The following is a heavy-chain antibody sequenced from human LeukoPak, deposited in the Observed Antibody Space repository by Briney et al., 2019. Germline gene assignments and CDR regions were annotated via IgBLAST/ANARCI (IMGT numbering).Heavy chain of an antibody. J-gene: IGHJ4*02. D-gene: IGHD3-10*01. CDR1: GGSISSSNYF. V-gene: IGHV4-39*01. CDR2: INYGGTT. CDR3: ARYVVYGSGKYYFDY. Sequence: ASETLSLTCTVSGGSISSSNYFWSWIRQPPGQELEWIASINYGGTTYYNPSLKSRVTISVDTSKNQFSLRLTSVTAADTAVYLCARYVVYGSGKYYFDYWGQGSLVSVSS.